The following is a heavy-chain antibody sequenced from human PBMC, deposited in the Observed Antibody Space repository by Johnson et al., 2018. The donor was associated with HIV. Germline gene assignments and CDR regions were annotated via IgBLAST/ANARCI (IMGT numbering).Heavy chain of an antibody. Sequence: VQLVESGGGLVQPGGSLRLSCAASGFTFSSYDMHWVRQATGKGLEWVSAIGTAGDTYYPGSVKGRFTISRENAKNSLYLQMNSLRAGDTAVYYCARARDSWSSSWLSRDNAFDICGQGTMVTVSS. CDR1: GFTFSSYD. D-gene: IGHD6-13*01. V-gene: IGHV3-13*01. J-gene: IGHJ3*02. CDR2: IGTAGDT. CDR3: ARARDSWSSSWLSRDNAFDI.